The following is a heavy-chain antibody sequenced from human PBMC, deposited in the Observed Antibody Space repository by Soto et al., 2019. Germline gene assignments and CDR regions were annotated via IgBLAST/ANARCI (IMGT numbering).Heavy chain of an antibody. CDR3: ARDRVDYYERSGKTTGMDV. D-gene: IGHD3-22*01. V-gene: IGHV4-30-4*01. CDR2: IYYSGST. CDR1: GGSISSGDYY. J-gene: IGHJ6*02. Sequence: PSETLSLTCTVSGGSISSGDYYWSWIRQPPGKGLEWIGYIYYSGSTYYNPSLKSRVTISVDTSKNQFSLKLSSVTAADTAVYYCARDRVDYYERSGKTTGMDVWDQATTVTVSS.